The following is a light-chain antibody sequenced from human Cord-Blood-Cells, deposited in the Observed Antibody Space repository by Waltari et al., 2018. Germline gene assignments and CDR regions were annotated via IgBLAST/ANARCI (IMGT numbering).Light chain of an antibody. CDR3: QSYDSSLSGSV. V-gene: IGLV1-40*01. CDR1: SSNIGAGYD. J-gene: IGLJ2*01. CDR2: GNS. Sequence: QSVLTQPPSVSGAPGQRVTISCTGSSSNIGAGYDVHWYQQLPGTAPKHLIYGNSNRPSGVPDRFSGSKSVTSASLAITGLQAEDEADYYCQSYDSSLSGSVFGGGTKLTVL.